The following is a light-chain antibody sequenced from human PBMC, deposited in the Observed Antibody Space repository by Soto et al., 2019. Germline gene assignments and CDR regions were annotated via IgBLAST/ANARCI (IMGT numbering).Light chain of an antibody. J-gene: IGKJ2*01. CDR1: QSVSSSY. V-gene: IGKV3-20*01. CDR3: QQYGSSPHT. Sequence: EIVLTQSPGPLSLSPGARATLSCRASQSVSSSYLAWYQHKPGQAPRLLIYGASSRATGIPDRFSGSGSGTDFTLTISRLEPEDFAVYYCQQYGSSPHTFGQGTKLEIK. CDR2: GAS.